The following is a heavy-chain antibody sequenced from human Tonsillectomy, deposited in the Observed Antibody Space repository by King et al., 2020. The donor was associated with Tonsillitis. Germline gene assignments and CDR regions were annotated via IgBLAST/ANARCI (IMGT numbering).Heavy chain of an antibody. CDR3: ASVLPPSGPNIYYFAFDV. D-gene: IGHD3-22*01. Sequence: VQLVESGGGLVQPGGSLRLSCAASGFSISTYWMTWVRQAPGKGLEWVANIRRDGSLKHYLDSVEGRFTVSRDNADNSLYLQMNSLRAEDTAIYYCASVLPPSGPNIYYFAFDVWGQGTMVIVSS. CDR1: GFSISTYW. V-gene: IGHV3-7*03. J-gene: IGHJ3*01. CDR2: IRRDGSLK.